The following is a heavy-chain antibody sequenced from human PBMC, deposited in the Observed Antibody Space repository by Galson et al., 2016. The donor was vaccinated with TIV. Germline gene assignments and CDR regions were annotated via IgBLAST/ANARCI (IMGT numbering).Heavy chain of an antibody. V-gene: IGHV3-30*02. J-gene: IGHJ2*01. D-gene: IGHD3-10*01. CDR2: IRYDGSNK. Sequence: SLRLSCAASGFTFSIFAMTWVRQAPGKGLEWVAFIRYDGSNKYYADSMKGRFTISRDNSMNTLYLQMNSLRAEDTAVYYCAKDSGSYFSYWYFDLWGRGTLVTVSS. CDR1: GFTFSIFA. CDR3: AKDSGSYFSYWYFDL.